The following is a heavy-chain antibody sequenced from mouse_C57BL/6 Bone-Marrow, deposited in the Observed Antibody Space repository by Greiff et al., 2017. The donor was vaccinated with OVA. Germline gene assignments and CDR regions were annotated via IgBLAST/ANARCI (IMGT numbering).Heavy chain of an antibody. CDR2: IWGGGST. J-gene: IGHJ3*01. CDR1: GFSLTSYG. Sequence: QVQLKESGPGLVAPSQSLSITCTVSGFSLTSYGVDWVRQPPGQGLEWLGVIWGGGSTNYNSALMSRLSISKDNSKSQVFLKMNSLQTDDTAMYYCAKHRGDGYYPLAYWGQGTLVTVSA. CDR3: AKHRGDGYYPLAY. V-gene: IGHV2-9*01. D-gene: IGHD2-3*01.